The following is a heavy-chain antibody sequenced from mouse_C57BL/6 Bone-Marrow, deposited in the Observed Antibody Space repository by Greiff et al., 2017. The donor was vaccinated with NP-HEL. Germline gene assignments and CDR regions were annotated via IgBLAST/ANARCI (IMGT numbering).Heavy chain of an antibody. CDR3: AKRHYYGSSTYWYFDV. D-gene: IGHD1-1*01. V-gene: IGHV2-9*01. Sequence: VQGVESGPGLVAPSQSLSISCTVSGFSLTSYGVDWVRQPPGKGLEWLGVIWGGGSTNYNSALMSRLSISKDNSKSQVFLKMNSLQTDDTAMYYCAKRHYYGSSTYWYFDVWGTGTTVTVSS. CDR2: IWGGGST. CDR1: GFSLTSYG. J-gene: IGHJ1*03.